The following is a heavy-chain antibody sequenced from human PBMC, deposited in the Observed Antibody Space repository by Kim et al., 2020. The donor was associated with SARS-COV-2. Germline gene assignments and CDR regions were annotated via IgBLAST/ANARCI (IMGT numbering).Heavy chain of an antibody. CDR1: GFTFTSSA. D-gene: IGHD3-22*01. Sequence: SVKVSCKASGFTFTSSAVQWVRQARGQRLEWIGWIVVGSGNTNYAQKFQERVTITRDMSTSTAYMELSSLRSEDTAVYYCAAEDDYYDSSGYFAWGQGTLVTVSS. CDR2: IVVGSGNT. V-gene: IGHV1-58*01. CDR3: AAEDDYYDSSGYFA. J-gene: IGHJ5*02.